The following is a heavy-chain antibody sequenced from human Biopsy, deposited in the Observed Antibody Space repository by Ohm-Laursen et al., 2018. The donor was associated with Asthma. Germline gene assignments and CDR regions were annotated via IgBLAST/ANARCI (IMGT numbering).Heavy chain of an antibody. V-gene: IGHV4-59*01. Sequence: PSETLSLTCIVSGGSINNFYWSWIRQPPGKGLESIGHVYYSGSTNYNPSLKSRVTISIDASKNQFSLKLTSVTAADTAVYYCARGVDRVTGPLDHFDSWGQGTLVTVSS. CDR3: ARGVDRVTGPLDHFDS. D-gene: IGHD2-21*02. CDR1: GGSINNFY. J-gene: IGHJ4*02. CDR2: VYYSGST.